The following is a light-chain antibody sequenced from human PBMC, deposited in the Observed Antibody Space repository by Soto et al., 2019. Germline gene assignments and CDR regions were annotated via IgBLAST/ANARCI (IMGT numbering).Light chain of an antibody. V-gene: IGLV1-44*01. Sequence: QSVLTQPPSASGTPGQRVTISCSGTSSNIGTYTVNWYQQLPGTAPKLLIYTDYQRPSGVPDRFSGSKSGTSASLAINGLHSEDEADYYCASWDDTLNGGVFGGGTTLTVL. J-gene: IGLJ3*02. CDR3: ASWDDTLNGGV. CDR1: SSNIGTYT. CDR2: TDY.